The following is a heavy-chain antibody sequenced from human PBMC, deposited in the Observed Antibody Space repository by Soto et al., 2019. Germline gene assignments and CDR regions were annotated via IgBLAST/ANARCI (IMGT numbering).Heavy chain of an antibody. Sequence: SVKVSCKTSGLMFTSSAVQWVRQARGQRLEWIGWLVVGSGNTHYAQHFQERVTLTRDMSTGTAYMELSSLRSEDTAVYYCAAVPVLRFLKWLPAYFDYWGQGTLVTVSS. V-gene: IGHV1-58*01. CDR2: LVVGSGNT. CDR1: GLMFTSSA. J-gene: IGHJ4*02. CDR3: AAVPVLRFLKWLPAYFDY. D-gene: IGHD3-3*01.